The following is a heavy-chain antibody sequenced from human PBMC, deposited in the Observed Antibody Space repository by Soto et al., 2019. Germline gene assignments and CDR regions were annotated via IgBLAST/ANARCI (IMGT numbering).Heavy chain of an antibody. J-gene: IGHJ3*02. Sequence: QVQLQQWGAGLLKPSETLSLTCAVYGGFVTSGSYYWSWIRQPPGKGLEWIGEMSHSGGTHFNPSLKSRVTISVDTSKNQFTLKMSSVTAADTALYYCARVERGTATTVVDAFHIWGPGTMVTVSS. CDR3: ARVERGTATTVVDAFHI. CDR2: MSHSGGT. CDR1: GGFVTSGSYY. D-gene: IGHD1-1*01. V-gene: IGHV4-34*01.